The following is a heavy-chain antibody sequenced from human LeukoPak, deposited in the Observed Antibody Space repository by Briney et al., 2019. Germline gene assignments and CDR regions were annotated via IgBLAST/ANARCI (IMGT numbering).Heavy chain of an antibody. CDR1: GGSISDYY. Sequence: PSETLSLTCTVSGGSISDYYWNWIRQPPGKGLEWVGNIYYSGSTKYSPSLKSRVSISVDTSKNQLSLRLTSVTAADTAVYYCARQTGPGLFILPGGQGTLVTVSS. V-gene: IGHV4-59*08. CDR2: IYYSGST. D-gene: IGHD3/OR15-3a*01. J-gene: IGHJ4*02. CDR3: ARQTGPGLFILP.